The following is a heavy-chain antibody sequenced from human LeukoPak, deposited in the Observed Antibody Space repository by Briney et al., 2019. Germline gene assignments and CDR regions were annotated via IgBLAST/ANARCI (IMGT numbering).Heavy chain of an antibody. CDR1: GFTFSSYA. D-gene: IGHD1-26*01. J-gene: IGHJ4*02. Sequence: PGGSLRLSCAASGFTFSSYAMHWVRQAPGKGLEYVSAISSNGGSTYYANSVKGRFTIFRDNSKNTLYLQMGSPRAEDMAVYYCARVRLSGSYFFDYWGQGALVTVSS. CDR2: ISSNGGST. CDR3: ARVRLSGSYFFDY. V-gene: IGHV3-64*01.